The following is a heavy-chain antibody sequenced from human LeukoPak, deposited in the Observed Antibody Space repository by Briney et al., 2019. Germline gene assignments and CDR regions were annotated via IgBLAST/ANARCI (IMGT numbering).Heavy chain of an antibody. D-gene: IGHD3-16*02. Sequence: SETLSPTCTVSGGSISSGDYYWSWIRQPPGKGLEWIGYIYYSGSTYYNPSLKSRVTISVDTSKNQFSLKLSSVTAADTAVYYCARYPYVWGSYRFPQPYWGQGTLVTVSS. CDR2: IYYSGST. V-gene: IGHV4-30-4*01. CDR1: GGSISSGDYY. J-gene: IGHJ4*02. CDR3: ARYPYVWGSYRFPQPY.